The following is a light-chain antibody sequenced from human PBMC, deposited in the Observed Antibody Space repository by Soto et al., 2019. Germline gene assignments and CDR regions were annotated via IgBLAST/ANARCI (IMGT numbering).Light chain of an antibody. Sequence: QLVLTQSPSASASLGASVKLTCTLSSGHSSYAIAWHQQQPEKGPRYLMKLNSDGSHSKGDGIPDRFSGSSSGAERYLTISSLQSEDEADYYCETWDTHLRVFGGGTKLTVL. CDR3: ETWDTHLRV. CDR1: SGHSSYA. V-gene: IGLV4-69*01. CDR2: LNSDGSH. J-gene: IGLJ3*02.